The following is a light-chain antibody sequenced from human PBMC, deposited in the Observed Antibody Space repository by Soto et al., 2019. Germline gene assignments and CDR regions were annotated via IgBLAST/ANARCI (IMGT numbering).Light chain of an antibody. Sequence: QSVLTDPPSVSGAPGQRVTISCTGSSSNIGAGYDVHWYQQLPGTAPKLLIYGNSNRPSGVPDRFSGSKSGTSASLAITGLQAEDEADYYCQSYDSSLSVLYVFGTGTKVTV. CDR3: QSYDSSLSVLYV. J-gene: IGLJ1*01. V-gene: IGLV1-40*01. CDR1: SSNIGAGYD. CDR2: GNS.